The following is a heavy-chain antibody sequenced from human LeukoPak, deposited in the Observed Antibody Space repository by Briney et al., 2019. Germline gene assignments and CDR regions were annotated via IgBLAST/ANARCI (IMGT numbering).Heavy chain of an antibody. J-gene: IGHJ4*02. CDR1: GESFKDYY. D-gene: IGHD3-3*01. CDR2: INHSGSS. CDR3: ARLNPVIILRGDQFDS. V-gene: IGHV4-34*01. Sequence: SETLSLTCAVYGESFKDYYWNWIRQPPGKGLEWIGEINHSGSSNYNPSLKSRVSISVDTSKSQFSLKLSSVTAADTAVYYCARLNPVIILRGDQFDSWGQGTLVTVSS.